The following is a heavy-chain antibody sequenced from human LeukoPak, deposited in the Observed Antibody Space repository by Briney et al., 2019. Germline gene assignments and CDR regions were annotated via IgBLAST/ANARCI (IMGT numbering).Heavy chain of an antibody. Sequence: PGGSLRLSCAASGLTFSSYAMSWVRQAPGKGLEWVSGISGSGGSTYYADSVKGRFTISRDNSKNTLYLQMNSLRAEDTAVYYCAKGIVPAAISNSDYWGQGTLVTVSS. CDR1: GLTFSSYA. J-gene: IGHJ4*02. CDR2: ISGSGGST. V-gene: IGHV3-23*01. D-gene: IGHD2-2*01. CDR3: AKGIVPAAISNSDY.